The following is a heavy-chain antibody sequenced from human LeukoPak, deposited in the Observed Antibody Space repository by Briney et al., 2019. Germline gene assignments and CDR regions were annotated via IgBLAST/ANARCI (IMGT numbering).Heavy chain of an antibody. V-gene: IGHV4-34*01. J-gene: IGHJ4*02. CDR1: GGSFSGYY. CDR3: ASRVAALEY. CDR2: INHSGSA. Sequence: PSETLSLTCAVYGGSFSGYYWSWIRQPPGKGLEWIGEINHSGSANYNPSLKSRVTISVDTSKNQFSLKLSSVTAADTAVYYCASRVAALEYWGQGTLVTVSS. D-gene: IGHD2-15*01.